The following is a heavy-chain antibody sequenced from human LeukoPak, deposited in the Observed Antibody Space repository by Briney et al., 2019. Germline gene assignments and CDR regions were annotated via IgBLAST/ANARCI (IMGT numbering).Heavy chain of an antibody. CDR1: GFIFRSYG. CDR3: ASLFEGL. J-gene: IGHJ4*02. CDR2: IRYDGSNK. Sequence: GGSLRLSCAASGFIFRSYGMHWVRQAPGKGLEWVAGIRYDGSNKYYVDSVKGRFTISRDNSKNTLYLQMNSLRAEDTAVYYCASLFEGLWGQGTLVTVSS. V-gene: IGHV3-33*01.